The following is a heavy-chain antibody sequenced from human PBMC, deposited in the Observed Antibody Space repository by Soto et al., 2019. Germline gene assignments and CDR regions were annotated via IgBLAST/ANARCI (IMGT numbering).Heavy chain of an antibody. V-gene: IGHV3-30*18. D-gene: IGHD6-13*01. J-gene: IGHJ6*02. Sequence: QAQLVESGGGVVQPGRSLRLSCAASGFTFSSYGMHWVRQAPGKGLEWVAVISHDGSNKYYADSVKGRFTISRDNSKNTLYLQMNSLRAEDTAVYYCAKAKYSSSWYSYGMDVWGQGTTVTVSS. CDR3: AKAKYSSSWYSYGMDV. CDR2: ISHDGSNK. CDR1: GFTFSSYG.